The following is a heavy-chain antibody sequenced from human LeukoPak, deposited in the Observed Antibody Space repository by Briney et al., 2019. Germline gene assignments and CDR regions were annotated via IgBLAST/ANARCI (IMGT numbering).Heavy chain of an antibody. CDR1: GFTFSSYW. Sequence: PGGSLRLSCAASGFTFSSYWMSWVRQAPGKGLGWMANIKQDGSEKYYVDSVKGRFTISRDNAKNSLYLQMNSLRAEDTAVYYCAREKYYYDSSGYNYYFDYRGQGTLVTVSS. V-gene: IGHV3-7*01. D-gene: IGHD3-22*01. CDR3: AREKYYYDSSGYNYYFDY. CDR2: IKQDGSEK. J-gene: IGHJ4*02.